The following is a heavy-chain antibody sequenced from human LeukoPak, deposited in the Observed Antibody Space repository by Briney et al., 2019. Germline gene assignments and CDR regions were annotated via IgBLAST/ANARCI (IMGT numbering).Heavy chain of an antibody. J-gene: IGHJ4*02. D-gene: IGHD3-3*01. CDR3: TRAYYDFWSGYSGQIYFDY. V-gene: IGHV3-23*01. Sequence: GGSLRLSCAASGFTFSSYAMSWVRPAPGKGLEWVSAISGSGGSTYYADSVKGRFTISRDNSKNSLYLQMNSLRAEDTAVYYCTRAYYDFWSGYSGQIYFDYWGQGTLVTVSS. CDR1: GFTFSSYA. CDR2: ISGSGGST.